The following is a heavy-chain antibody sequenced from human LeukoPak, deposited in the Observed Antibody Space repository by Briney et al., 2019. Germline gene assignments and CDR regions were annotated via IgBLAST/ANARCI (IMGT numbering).Heavy chain of an antibody. CDR1: GYTLTELS. Sequence: ASVKVSCKVSGYTLTELSMHWVRQAPGKGLEWMGGFDPEDGETIYAQKFQGRVTMTEDTSTDTAYMELSSLRSEDTAVYYCATSTYYYDSSGYFHWGQGTLVTVSS. D-gene: IGHD3-22*01. CDR2: FDPEDGET. J-gene: IGHJ4*02. V-gene: IGHV1-24*01. CDR3: ATSTYYYDSSGYFH.